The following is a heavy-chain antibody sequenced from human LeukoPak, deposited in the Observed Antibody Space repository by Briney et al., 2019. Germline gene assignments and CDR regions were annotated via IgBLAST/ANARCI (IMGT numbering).Heavy chain of an antibody. CDR3: ARDRMSGWSPRNSFDY. D-gene: IGHD6-19*01. J-gene: IGHJ4*02. CDR2: ISSNGGSI. CDR1: GFTFSDYA. Sequence: GGSLRLSCAASGFTFSDYAMHWVRQAPGKELEYVSAISSNGGSIHYANSVKGRFTISRDNSKNTLYLQMNSLRAEDTAVYYCARDRMSGWSPRNSFDYWGQGTLVTVSS. V-gene: IGHV3-64*01.